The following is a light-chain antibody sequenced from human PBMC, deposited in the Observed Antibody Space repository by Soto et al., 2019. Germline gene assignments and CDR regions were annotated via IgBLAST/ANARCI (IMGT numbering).Light chain of an antibody. CDR3: SSYTSSSTRV. CDR1: SSDVGGYNY. J-gene: IGLJ3*02. CDR2: EVS. V-gene: IGLV2-14*01. Sequence: QSALTQPASVSGSPGQSITISCTGTSSDVGGYNYVSRYQQHPGKAPKLMIYEVSNRPSGVSNRFSGSKSGNTASLTISGLQAEYEADYYCSSYTSSSTRVFGGGTKLTVL.